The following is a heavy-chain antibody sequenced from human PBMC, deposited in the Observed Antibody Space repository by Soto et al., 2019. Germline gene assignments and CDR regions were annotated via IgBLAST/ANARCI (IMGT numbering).Heavy chain of an antibody. J-gene: IGHJ5*02. CDR3: AHAPGIGVATSWFDP. Sequence: QITLKESGPTLVKPTQTLTLTCTFSGFSLSTSEVGVGWIRQPPGKALQWLALIYWDDDKRYSPSLKSRLTMTNDTCKHQQVLTMTTMDPVDTASYYRAHAPGIGVATSWFDPWGQGILVTVSS. CDR1: GFSLSTSEVG. D-gene: IGHD6-19*01. V-gene: IGHV2-5*02. CDR2: IYWDDDK.